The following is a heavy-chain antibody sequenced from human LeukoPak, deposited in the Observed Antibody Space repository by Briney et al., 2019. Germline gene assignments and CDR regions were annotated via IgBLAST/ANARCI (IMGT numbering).Heavy chain of an antibody. Sequence: SETLSLTCTVSGGSISSSSYYWGGIRQPPGKGLEWIGSSDYSGSTYYNPSLKSRVTISVDTSKNQVSLKLRSVTTAGTAVDYCARRLEVIAAVDRFDYWGQGTLVTVSS. CDR1: GGSISSSSYY. V-gene: IGHV4-39*01. CDR3: ARRLEVIAAVDRFDY. J-gene: IGHJ4*02. D-gene: IGHD6-6*01. CDR2: SDYSGST.